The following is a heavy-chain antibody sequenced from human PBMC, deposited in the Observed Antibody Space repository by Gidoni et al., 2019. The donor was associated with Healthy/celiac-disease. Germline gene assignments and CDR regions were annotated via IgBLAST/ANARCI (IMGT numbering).Heavy chain of an antibody. CDR1: GYTFTGYY. Sequence: QVQLVQSGAEVKKPGASVKVSCKASGYTFTGYYMHWVRQAPGQGLEWMGWINPNSGGTNYAQKFQGWVTMTRDTSISTAYMELSRLRSDDTAVYYCARGHATMIVVLDRGGMDVWGQGTTVTVSS. V-gene: IGHV1-2*04. CDR2: INPNSGGT. D-gene: IGHD3-22*01. J-gene: IGHJ6*02. CDR3: ARGHATMIVVLDRGGMDV.